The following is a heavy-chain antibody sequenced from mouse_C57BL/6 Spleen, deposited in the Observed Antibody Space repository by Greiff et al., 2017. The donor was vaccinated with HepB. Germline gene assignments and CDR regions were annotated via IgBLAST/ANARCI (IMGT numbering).Heavy chain of an antibody. CDR1: GYTFTDYY. CDR2: INPNNGGT. J-gene: IGHJ4*01. D-gene: IGHD1-1*01. Sequence: EVQLQQSGPELVKPGASVKISCKASGYTFTDYYMNWVKQSHGKSLEWIGDINPNNGGTSYNQKFKGKATLTVDKSSSTAYMELRSLTSEDSAVYYCAREGSNYDMDYWGQGTSVTVSS. CDR3: AREGSNYDMDY. V-gene: IGHV1-26*01.